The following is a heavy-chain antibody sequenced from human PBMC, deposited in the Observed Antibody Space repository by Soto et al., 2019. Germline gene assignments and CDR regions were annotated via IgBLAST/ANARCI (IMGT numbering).Heavy chain of an antibody. Sequence: PGESLKISCKGSGYSFTSYWIVWVRQMPGKGLEWMGIIYPGDSDTRYSPSFQGQVTISADKSISTAYLQWSSLKASDTAMYYCARQYYNLDYGMDVWGQGTTVTVSS. CDR3: ARQYYNLDYGMDV. CDR1: GYSFTSYW. V-gene: IGHV5-51*01. CDR2: IYPGDSDT. J-gene: IGHJ6*02. D-gene: IGHD1-1*01.